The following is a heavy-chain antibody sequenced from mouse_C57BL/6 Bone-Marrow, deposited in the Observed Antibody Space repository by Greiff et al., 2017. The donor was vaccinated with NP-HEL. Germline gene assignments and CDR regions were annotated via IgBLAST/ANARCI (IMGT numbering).Heavy chain of an antibody. Sequence: EVKLLESGPELVKPGASVKISCKASGYSFTGYYMHWVKQSHGNILDWIGYIYPYNGVSSYNQKFKGKATLTVDKSSSTAYMELRSLTSEDSAVYYCARGGGSNYLYAMDYWGQGTSVTVSS. CDR3: ARGGGSNYLYAMDY. CDR2: IYPYNGVS. J-gene: IGHJ4*01. CDR1: GYSFTGYY. D-gene: IGHD2-5*01. V-gene: IGHV1-31*01.